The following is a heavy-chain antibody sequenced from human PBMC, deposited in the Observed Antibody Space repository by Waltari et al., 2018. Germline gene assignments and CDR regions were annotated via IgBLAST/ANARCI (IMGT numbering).Heavy chain of an antibody. J-gene: IGHJ4*02. Sequence: QVQLQQWGAGLLKPSETLSLTCAVYGGSFSGYYWSWIRQPPGKGLEWIGEINHSGSTNYNPSLKSRVTISVDTSKNQFSLKLSSVTAADTAVYYCARVGRYSGYDYARRYYFDYWGQGTLVTVSS. CDR3: ARVGRYSGYDYARRYYFDY. CDR2: INHSGST. CDR1: GGSFSGYY. V-gene: IGHV4-34*01. D-gene: IGHD5-12*01.